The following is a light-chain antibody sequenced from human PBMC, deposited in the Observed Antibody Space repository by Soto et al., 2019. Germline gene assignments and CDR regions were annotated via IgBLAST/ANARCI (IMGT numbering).Light chain of an antibody. J-gene: IGLJ2*01. CDR1: SSALGTYRL. CDR2: EGS. Sequence: QSALSQPASVSGSRGQSITISCTGASSALGTYRLVSWYQQYPGKAPKLVVYEGSKRPPGVSSRFAGSNSGNTASLTISGLQTDDEADYYCCSYASTPAFVVFVGGTKLTVL. CDR3: CSYASTPAFVV. V-gene: IGLV2-23*03.